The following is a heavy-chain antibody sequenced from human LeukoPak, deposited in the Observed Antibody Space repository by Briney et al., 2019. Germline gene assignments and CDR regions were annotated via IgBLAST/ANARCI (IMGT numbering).Heavy chain of an antibody. V-gene: IGHV6-1*01. CDR3: ARDPVGGSTIFDY. D-gene: IGHD1-26*01. CDR1: GDSVSSNSAA. J-gene: IGHJ4*02. CDR2: TYYRSKWYY. Sequence: SQTLSLTCAISGDSVSSNSAAWNWIRQSPSRGLEWLGRTYYRSKWYYDYAVAVESRISINPDTSKNQFSLQLSSVTPEDTAVYYCARDPVGGSTIFDYWGQGTLVTVST.